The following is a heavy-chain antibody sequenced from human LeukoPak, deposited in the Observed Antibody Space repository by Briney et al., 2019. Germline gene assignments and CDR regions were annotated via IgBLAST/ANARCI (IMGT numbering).Heavy chain of an antibody. J-gene: IGHJ6*02. CDR1: GFTFSVYE. CDR2: ITRGGGTI. CDR3: ARELHYYGSGSWSYYGMDV. V-gene: IGHV3-48*03. Sequence: GGSLRLSCAASGFTFSVYEMNWVRQAPGKGLEWFSYITRGGGTIYYADSVKGRFTISRDNAKNSLYLQMNSLRAEDTAVYYCARELHYYGSGSWSYYGMDVWGQRTTVTVSS. D-gene: IGHD3-10*01.